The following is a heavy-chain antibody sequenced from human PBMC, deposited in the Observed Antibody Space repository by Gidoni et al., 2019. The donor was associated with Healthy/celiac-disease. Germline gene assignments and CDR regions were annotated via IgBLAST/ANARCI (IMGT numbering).Heavy chain of an antibody. V-gene: IGHV5-10-1*03. J-gene: IGHJ5*02. D-gene: IGHD6-25*01. CDR1: GYRFTSYG. CDR2: IDPSDSYT. CDR3: ARQYSSGAGGSWFDP. Sequence: EVQLVQSGAEVKKPGESLRISCKGSGYRFTSYGISWVRQMPGKGLEWMGRIDPSDSYTNYSPSFQGHVTISADKAISTAYLQWSSLKASDTAMYYCARQYSSGAGGSWFDPWGQGTLVTVSS.